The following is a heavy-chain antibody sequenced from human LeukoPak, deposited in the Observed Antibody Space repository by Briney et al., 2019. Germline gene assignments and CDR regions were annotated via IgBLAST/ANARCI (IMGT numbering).Heavy chain of an antibody. D-gene: IGHD4-17*01. CDR2: IIPILGIA. Sequence: ASVKVSCKASGGTFSSYAISWVRQAPGQGLEWMGRIIPILGIANYAQKLQGRVTMTTDTSTSTAYMELRSLRSDDTAVYYCARDLDYGDYEAGDWFDPWGQGTLVTVSS. CDR1: GGTFSSYA. V-gene: IGHV1-69*04. J-gene: IGHJ5*02. CDR3: ARDLDYGDYEAGDWFDP.